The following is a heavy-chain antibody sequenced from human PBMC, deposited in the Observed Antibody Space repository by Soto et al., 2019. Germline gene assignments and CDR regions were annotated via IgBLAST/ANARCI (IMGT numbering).Heavy chain of an antibody. J-gene: IGHJ4*02. V-gene: IGHV3-30*03. CDR3: AIVRVADSPLDH. D-gene: IGHD3-10*02. Sequence: QVQLVESGGGVVQPGRSLRLSCAGSGFIFSNYGMHWVRQAPGKGLEWVAFISYDGSDILYADSVKGRFTISRDNSKRTLFLHMNRPRAAATAVYFCAIVRVADSPLDHWGQGSLVTVSS. CDR1: GFIFSNYG. CDR2: ISYDGSDI.